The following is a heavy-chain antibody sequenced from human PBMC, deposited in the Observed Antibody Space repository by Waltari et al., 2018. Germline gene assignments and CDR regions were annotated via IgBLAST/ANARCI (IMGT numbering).Heavy chain of an antibody. CDR3: ARDLFGDYYDSSGYYYEGDAFDI. CDR2: IYHSWST. Sequence: QVQLQESGPGLVKPSETLSLTCSVSGYSISSGSYWGWLRPPPGKGLAWIGSIYHSWSTYYNPSRKSRVTISVDTSKNQFSLKLSSVTATDTAVYYCARDLFGDYYDSSGYYYEGDAFDIWGQGTMVTVSS. CDR1: GYSISSGSY. J-gene: IGHJ3*02. D-gene: IGHD3-22*01. V-gene: IGHV4-38-2*02.